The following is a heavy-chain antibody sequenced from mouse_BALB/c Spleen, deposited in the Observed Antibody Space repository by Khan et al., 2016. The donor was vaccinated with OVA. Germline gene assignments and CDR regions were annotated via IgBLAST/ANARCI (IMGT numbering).Heavy chain of an antibody. V-gene: IGHV3-2*02. Sequence: QLEESGPGLVKPSQSLSLTCTVTGHSITSDYAWNWIRQFPGNKLEWMGYISSSGDTAYNPSLTSRISITRDPSKNQFFLQLNSVTTEDTATCYCASMILYYYGSNFEGYYFGYWGQGTTLTVSS. CDR1: GHSITSDYA. D-gene: IGHD1-1*01. CDR2: ISSSGDT. CDR3: ASMILYYYGSNFEGYYFGY. J-gene: IGHJ2*01.